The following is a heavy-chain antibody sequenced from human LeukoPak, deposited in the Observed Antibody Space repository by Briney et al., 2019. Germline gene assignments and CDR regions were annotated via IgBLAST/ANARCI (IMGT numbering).Heavy chain of an antibody. V-gene: IGHV3-30-3*01. CDR2: ISYDGSNK. D-gene: IGHD5-12*01. Sequence: GGSLRLSCAASGFTFSSYAMHWVRQAPGKGLEWVAVISYDGSNKYYADSVKGRFTISRDNSKNTLYLQMNSLRAEDTAVYYCAREVDPVHFDYWGQGTLVTVSS. J-gene: IGHJ4*02. CDR3: AREVDPVHFDY. CDR1: GFTFSSYA.